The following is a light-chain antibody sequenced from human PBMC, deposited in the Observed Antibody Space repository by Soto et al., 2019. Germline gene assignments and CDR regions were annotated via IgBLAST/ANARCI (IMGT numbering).Light chain of an antibody. CDR3: QQYYSTPRT. CDR2: WAS. CDR1: QSLLYNNTYNY. Sequence: EIVMTHSPLTLPGTPGEPSSISCMSSQSLLYNNTYNYLDWYVQKPGQPPKLLIYWASTRGSGVPDRFSGSGSGTDFTLTISSLQAEDVAVYYCQQYYSTPRTFGQGTKVDIK. J-gene: IGKJ1*01. V-gene: IGKV4-1*01.